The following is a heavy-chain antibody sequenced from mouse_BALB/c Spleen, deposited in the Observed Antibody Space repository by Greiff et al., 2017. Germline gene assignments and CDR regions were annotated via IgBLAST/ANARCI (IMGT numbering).Heavy chain of an antibody. D-gene: IGHD2-1*01. CDR3: ARHGDGNYVSAMDY. CDR2: ISNGGGST. J-gene: IGHJ4*01. V-gene: IGHV5-12-2*01. Sequence: EVKVVESGGGLVQPGGSLKLSCAASGFTFSSYTMSWVRQTPEKRLEWVAYISNGGGSTYYPDTVKGRFTISRDNAKNTLYLQMSSLKSEDTAMYYCARHGDGNYVSAMDYWGQGTSVTVSS. CDR1: GFTFSSYT.